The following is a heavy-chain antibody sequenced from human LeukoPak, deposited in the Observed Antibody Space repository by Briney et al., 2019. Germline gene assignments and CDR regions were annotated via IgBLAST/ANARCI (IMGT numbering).Heavy chain of an antibody. J-gene: IGHJ1*01. D-gene: IGHD4-23*01. CDR3: ANIAPEVVTPRGIQGHFQH. CDR1: GFTFSSYA. CDR2: ISGSGGST. V-gene: IGHV3-23*01. Sequence: GGSLRLSCAASGFTFSSYAMSWVRQAPGKGLEWVSAISGSGGSTYYADSVKGRFTISRDNSKNTLYLQMNSLRAEDTAVYYCANIAPEVVTPRGIQGHFQHWGQGTLLTVSS.